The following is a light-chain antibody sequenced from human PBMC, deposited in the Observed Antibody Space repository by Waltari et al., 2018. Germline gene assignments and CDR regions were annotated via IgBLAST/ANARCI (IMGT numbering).Light chain of an antibody. J-gene: IGLJ3*02. CDR3: QTGGHGTWV. CDR1: SGHSSNV. CDR2: VNSDGSH. Sequence: QLVLTQSPSASASLGASVRLTCTLSSGHSSNVIAWHQRQPEKGPRYLMKVNSDGSHSKGDEMPDRFSGCSSGAERYLTISSLQSEDEADDYCQTGGHGTWVFGGGTKLTVL. V-gene: IGLV4-69*01.